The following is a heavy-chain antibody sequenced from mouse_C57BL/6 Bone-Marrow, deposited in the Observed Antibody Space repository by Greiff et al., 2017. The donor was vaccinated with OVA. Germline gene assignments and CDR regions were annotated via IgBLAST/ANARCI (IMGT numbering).Heavy chain of an antibody. Sequence: QVQLKQSGAELARPGASVKLSCKASGYTFTSYGISWVKQRTGQGLEWIGEIYPRSGNTYYNEKFKGKATLTADKSSSTAYMELRSLTSEDSAVYFCARLFITTVADWYFDVWGTGTTVTVSS. CDR3: ARLFITTVADWYFDV. D-gene: IGHD1-1*01. CDR2: IYPRSGNT. CDR1: GYTFTSYG. V-gene: IGHV1-81*01. J-gene: IGHJ1*03.